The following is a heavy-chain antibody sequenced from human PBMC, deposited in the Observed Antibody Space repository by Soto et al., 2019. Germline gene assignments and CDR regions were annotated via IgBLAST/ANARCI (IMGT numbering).Heavy chain of an antibody. J-gene: IGHJ6*02. CDR1: GGTFSSYA. CDR3: ARDSCSGGSCYLAHGMDV. V-gene: IGHV1-18*01. D-gene: IGHD2-15*01. Sequence: ASVKVSCKASGGTFSSYAISWVRQAPGQGLEWMGWISAYNGNTNYAQKLQGRVTMTTDTSTSTAYMELRSLRSDDTAVYYCARDSCSGGSCYLAHGMDVWGQGTTVTVSS. CDR2: ISAYNGNT.